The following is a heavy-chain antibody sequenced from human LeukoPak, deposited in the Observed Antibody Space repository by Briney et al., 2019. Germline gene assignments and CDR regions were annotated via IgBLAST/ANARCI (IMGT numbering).Heavy chain of an antibody. J-gene: IGHJ4*02. D-gene: IGHD5-24*01. CDR2: IHHSGST. Sequence: PSETLSLTCSVSGGSIVSSTFYWGWVRQPPGKGLEWIGIIHHSGSTYYNSSLKSRVTISVDTPKNTLSLKLNSVTAADTAVYYCARENWRDGYVGSKWGQGTLVTVSS. CDR3: ARENWRDGYVGSK. V-gene: IGHV4-39*07. CDR1: GGSIVSSTFY.